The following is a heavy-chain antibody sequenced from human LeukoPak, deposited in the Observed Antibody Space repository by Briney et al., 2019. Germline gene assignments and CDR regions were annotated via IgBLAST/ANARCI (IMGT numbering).Heavy chain of an antibody. D-gene: IGHD3-10*01. V-gene: IGHV1-18*01. Sequence: GASVKVSCKASGYTFTSYGISWVRQAPGQGLEWMGWISAYNGNTNYAQKLQGRVTMTTDTSTGTAYMELRSLGSDDTAVYYCARAGTYYYGSGSYYYYYYMDVWGKGTTVTVSS. CDR1: GYTFTSYG. J-gene: IGHJ6*03. CDR3: ARAGTYYYGSGSYYYYYYMDV. CDR2: ISAYNGNT.